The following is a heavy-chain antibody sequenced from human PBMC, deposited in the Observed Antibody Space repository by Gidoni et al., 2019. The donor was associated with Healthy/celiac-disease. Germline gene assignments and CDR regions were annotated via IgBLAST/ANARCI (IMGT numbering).Heavy chain of an antibody. CDR2: IWYDVSNK. V-gene: IGHV3-33*01. D-gene: IGHD2-21*02. Sequence: QVQLVESGGGVVQPGRSLRLSCAASGFTFSSYGMHWVRQAPGKGLEWVAFIWYDVSNKYYADSVKGRFTISRDNSKNTLYLQMNSLRAEDTAVYYCARFVRPGDGDYLDYWGQGTLVTVSS. CDR3: ARFVRPGDGDYLDY. CDR1: GFTFSSYG. J-gene: IGHJ4*02.